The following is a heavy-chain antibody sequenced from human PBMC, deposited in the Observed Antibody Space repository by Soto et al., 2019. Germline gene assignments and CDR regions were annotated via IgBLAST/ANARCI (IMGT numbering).Heavy chain of an antibody. CDR2: MNPNSGNT. D-gene: IGHD3-22*01. Sequence: ASVKVSCKASGYTFTSYDINWVRQATGQGLEWMGWMNPNSGNTGYAQKFQGRVTMTRNTSISTAYMELSSLRSEDTAVYYCARGSKQWLLLRYRYYYGMDVWGQGTTVTVS. CDR1: GYTFTSYD. J-gene: IGHJ6*02. V-gene: IGHV1-8*01. CDR3: ARGSKQWLLLRYRYYYGMDV.